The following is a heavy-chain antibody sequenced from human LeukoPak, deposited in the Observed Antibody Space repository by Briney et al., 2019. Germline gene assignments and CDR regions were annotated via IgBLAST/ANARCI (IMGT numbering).Heavy chain of an antibody. V-gene: IGHV4-39*01. Sequence: SETLSLTCTVSGGSISSSSYYWGWIRQPPGKGLEWIGSIYYSGSTYYNPSLKRRVTISVDTSKIQFSLKLSSVTAADTAVYYCAMLGVIVVHDDWFDPWGQGTLVTVSS. J-gene: IGHJ5*02. CDR1: GGSISSSSYY. CDR3: AMLGVIVVHDDWFDP. D-gene: IGHD3-22*01. CDR2: IYYSGST.